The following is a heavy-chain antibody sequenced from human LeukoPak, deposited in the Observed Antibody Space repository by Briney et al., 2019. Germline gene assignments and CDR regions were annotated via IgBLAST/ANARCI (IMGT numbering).Heavy chain of an antibody. Sequence: SETLSLTCAVSGDSISSKNWWNWVRQPPGKGLEWIGEIYHGGNTNYNPSLKSRVTISVGKSKNQFSLILSSVTAADTAVYYCARDREYSKSWSFDYWGQGTLVTVSS. V-gene: IGHV4-4*02. CDR1: GDSISSKNW. J-gene: IGHJ4*02. D-gene: IGHD6-13*01. CDR2: IYHGGNT. CDR3: ARDREYSKSWSFDY.